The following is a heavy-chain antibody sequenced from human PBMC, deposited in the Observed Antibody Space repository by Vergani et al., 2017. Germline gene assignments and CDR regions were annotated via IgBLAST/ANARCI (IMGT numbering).Heavy chain of an antibody. D-gene: IGHD3-22*01. J-gene: IGHJ3*02. Sequence: QVQLQESGPGLVKPSQTLSLTCTVSGGSISSGGYYWSWIRQHPGKGLEWIGYIYYSGSTYYNPPLKSRVTMSVDTSKNQFSLKLSSVTAADTAVYYCARGAGDYYDSSGYYYGAFDIWGQGTMVTVSS. CDR2: IYYSGST. CDR3: ARGAGDYYDSSGYYYGAFDI. V-gene: IGHV4-31*03. CDR1: GGSISSGGYY.